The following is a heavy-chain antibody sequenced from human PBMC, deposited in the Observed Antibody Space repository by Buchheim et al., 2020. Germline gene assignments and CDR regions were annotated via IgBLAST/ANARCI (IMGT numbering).Heavy chain of an antibody. J-gene: IGHJ6*02. CDR1: GGSISSYY. V-gene: IGHV4-59*01. D-gene: IGHD3-3*01. CDR2: IYYSGST. Sequence: QVQLQESGPGLVKPSETLSLTCTVSGGSISSYYWSWIRQPPGKGLEWIGYIYYSGSTNYNPSLKSRVTISVDTSKNQISLKLSSVTAADTAVYYCARDGWYYDFWSGYESRGMDVWGQGTT. CDR3: ARDGWYYDFWSGYESRGMDV.